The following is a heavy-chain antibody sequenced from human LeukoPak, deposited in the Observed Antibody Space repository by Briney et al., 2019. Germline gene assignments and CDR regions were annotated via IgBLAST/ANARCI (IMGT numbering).Heavy chain of an antibody. CDR3: ARSRGEYYHTSSYYYDY. CDR2: VTPMFGTT. V-gene: IGHV1-69*05. D-gene: IGHD3-22*01. Sequence: SVKVSCKASGGTFTSHTFIWVRQAPGQGLEWMGGVTPMFGTTNYPQKFQGRLTITTDGSASTAYMELSSVRFEDTAVYYCARSRGEYYHTSSYYYDYWGQGTLVTVSS. J-gene: IGHJ4*02. CDR1: GGTFTSHT.